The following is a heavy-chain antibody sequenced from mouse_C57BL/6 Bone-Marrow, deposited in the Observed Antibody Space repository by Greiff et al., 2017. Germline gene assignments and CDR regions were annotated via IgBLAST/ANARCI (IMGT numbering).Heavy chain of an antibody. Sequence: EVKLMESGGGLVQPGGSMKLSCVASGFTFSNYWMNWVRQSPEKGLEWVAQIRLKSDNYATHYAESVKGRFTISRDDSKSSVYLQMNNLRAEDTGIYYCTGPGYAMDYWGQGTSVTVSS. V-gene: IGHV6-3*01. CDR2: IRLKSDNYAT. J-gene: IGHJ4*01. CDR1: GFTFSNYW. CDR3: TGPGYAMDY.